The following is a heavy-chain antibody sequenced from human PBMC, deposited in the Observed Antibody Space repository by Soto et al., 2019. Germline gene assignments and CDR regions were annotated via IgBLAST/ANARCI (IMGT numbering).Heavy chain of an antibody. Sequence: SETLSLTSTVSRDSLSLDYWSWIRQTPGKGLEYIGYIYNSVSTNYTPSLKIRVTISADTSKNQFSLEIRSVTAADTAIYYCARATPVLRKGFYFDFWGQGALVTVPQ. V-gene: IGHV4-59*01. CDR2: IYNSVST. CDR1: RDSLSLDY. CDR3: ARATPVLRKGFYFDF. J-gene: IGHJ4*02. D-gene: IGHD2-15*01.